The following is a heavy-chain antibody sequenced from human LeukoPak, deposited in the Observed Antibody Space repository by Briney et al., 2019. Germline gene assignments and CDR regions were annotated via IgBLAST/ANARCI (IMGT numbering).Heavy chain of an antibody. Sequence: SETLSLTCTVSGGSISSYYWSWIRQPPGKGLEWIGYIYYSGSTNYNPSLKSRVTISVDTSKNQFSLKLSSVTAADTAVYYCARENSLRDNYFDYWGQGTLVTVSS. CDR2: IYYSGST. J-gene: IGHJ4*02. D-gene: IGHD4-23*01. CDR1: GGSISSYY. V-gene: IGHV4-59*01. CDR3: ARENSLRDNYFDY.